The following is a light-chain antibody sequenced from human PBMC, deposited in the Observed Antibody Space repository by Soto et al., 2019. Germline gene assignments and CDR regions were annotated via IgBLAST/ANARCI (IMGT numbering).Light chain of an antibody. CDR3: QQYSSSPLT. CDR2: GAS. Sequence: EIVLTQSPGTLSLSPGERATLSCRASQSVNSRYLAWYQQKPGQAPRLLSNGASSRATGIPDRFSGSGSGTDFTLTISRLEPEDFAVYYCQQYSSSPLTFGQGTRLEMK. V-gene: IGKV3-20*01. J-gene: IGKJ5*01. CDR1: QSVNSRY.